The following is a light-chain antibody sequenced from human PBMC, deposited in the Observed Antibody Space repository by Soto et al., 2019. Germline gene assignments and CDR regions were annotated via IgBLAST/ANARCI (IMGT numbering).Light chain of an antibody. V-gene: IGKV3-20*01. Sequence: EIVLTQSPGTLSLSPGERATLSCRASQSVSSSSLAWYQQKPGQAPRLLIYGAFSRATGIPDRFSGSGSGTDFTLTISRLEPEDCAVYYCQQYVSWLTLGGGTKVEIK. CDR2: GAF. CDR3: QQYVSWLT. CDR1: QSVSSSS. J-gene: IGKJ4*01.